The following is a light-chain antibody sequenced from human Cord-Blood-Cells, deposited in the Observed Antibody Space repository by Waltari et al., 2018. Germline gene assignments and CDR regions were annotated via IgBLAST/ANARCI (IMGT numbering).Light chain of an antibody. CDR1: SSDVGSYNL. CDR2: EGS. V-gene: IGLV2-23*01. Sequence: QSALTQPASVSGSPGQSITLSCTGTSSDVGSYNLVSWYQQHPGKAPKLIIYEGSKRPSGVSNRFSGSKSGNTASLTISGLQAEDEADYYCCSYAGSSSWVFGGGTKLTVL. CDR3: CSYAGSSSWV. J-gene: IGLJ3*02.